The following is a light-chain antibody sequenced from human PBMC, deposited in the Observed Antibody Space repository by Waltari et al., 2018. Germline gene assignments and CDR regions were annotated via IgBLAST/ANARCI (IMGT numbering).Light chain of an antibody. CDR2: WAS. CDR3: QQYFNIPLT. Sequence: DIVMTQSPDSLSVSLGERATINCKSSQTVFYSSHNRHYVAWYQQKPVQPPKLLIYWASARESGVPDRFSGSGAGTDFTLTISSLQAEDVAVYFCQQYFNIPLTFGGGTKGEIK. J-gene: IGKJ4*01. CDR1: QTVFYSSHNRHY. V-gene: IGKV4-1*01.